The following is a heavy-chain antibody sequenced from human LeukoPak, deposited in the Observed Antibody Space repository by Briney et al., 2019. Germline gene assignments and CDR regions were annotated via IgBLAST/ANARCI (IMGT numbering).Heavy chain of an antibody. J-gene: IGHJ3*02. CDR2: IYYSGST. CDR1: GGSISTYY. Sequence: SETLSLTCTVSGGSISTYYWSWIRQPPGKGLEWIGYIYYSGSTNHNPSVKSRVTMSVDTSKKQFSLNLSSLTAADTAVYYCARGGTAVVTPYAFDIWGQGTMVTVSS. D-gene: IGHD4-23*01. CDR3: ARGGTAVVTPYAFDI. V-gene: IGHV4-59*01.